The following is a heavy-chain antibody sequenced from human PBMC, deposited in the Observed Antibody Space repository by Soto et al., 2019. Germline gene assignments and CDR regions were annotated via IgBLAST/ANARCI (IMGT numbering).Heavy chain of an antibody. CDR2: ISYSGST. CDR3: ARGTSWQLPFDY. D-gene: IGHD6-13*01. J-gene: IGHJ4*02. Sequence: LSLTCTVSSDSISSYYWSGIRQPPGKRLEWIGYISYSGSTDYNPSLKSRVTISGDTSKNQFSLKVSSVTAADTAVYYCARGTSWQLPFDYWGQGTLVTVSS. V-gene: IGHV4-59*01. CDR1: SDSISSYY.